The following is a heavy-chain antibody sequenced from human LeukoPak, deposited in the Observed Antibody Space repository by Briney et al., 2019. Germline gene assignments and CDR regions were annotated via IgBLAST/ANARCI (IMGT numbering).Heavy chain of an antibody. CDR3: ARALQGYYDSSGYVYYYYYGMDV. CDR1: GFTFSDYY. CDR2: ISSSGSTI. J-gene: IGHJ6*02. D-gene: IGHD3-22*01. Sequence: PGGSLRLSCAASGFTFSDYYMSWIRQAPGKGLEWVSYISSSGSTIYYADSVKGRFTISRDNPKNSLYLQMNSLRAEDTAVYYCARALQGYYDSSGYVYYYYYGMDVWGQGTTVTVSS. V-gene: IGHV3-11*01.